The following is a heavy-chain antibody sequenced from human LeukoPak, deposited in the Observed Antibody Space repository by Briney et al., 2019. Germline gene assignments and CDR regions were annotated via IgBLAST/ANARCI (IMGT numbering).Heavy chain of an antibody. Sequence: GGSLRLSCAASGFTFSTYAMHWVRQAPGKGLEYVSAISSNGDSTYYANSVKARFTISRDNSKNTLFLQMGSLRAEDMAVYYCAGAGAYSNDYWGQGTLVTVSS. V-gene: IGHV3-64*01. CDR2: ISSNGDST. D-gene: IGHD4-11*01. CDR3: AGAGAYSNDY. CDR1: GFTFSTYA. J-gene: IGHJ4*02.